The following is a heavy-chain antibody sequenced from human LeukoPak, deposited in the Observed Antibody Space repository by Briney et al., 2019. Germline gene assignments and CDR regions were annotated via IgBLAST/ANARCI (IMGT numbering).Heavy chain of an antibody. V-gene: IGHV1-69*13. J-gene: IGHJ3*02. Sequence: SVKVSCKDSGGTFSSYAISWVRQAPGQGLEWMGGIIPIFGTANYAQKFQGRVTITADESTSTAYMELSSLRSEDTAVYYCARANKQWLRLGAFDIWGQGTMVTVSS. D-gene: IGHD6-19*01. CDR1: GGTFSSYA. CDR3: ARANKQWLRLGAFDI. CDR2: IIPIFGTA.